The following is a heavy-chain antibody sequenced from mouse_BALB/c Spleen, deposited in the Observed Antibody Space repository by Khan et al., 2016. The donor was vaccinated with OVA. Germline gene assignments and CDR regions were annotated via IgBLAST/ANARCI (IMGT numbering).Heavy chain of an antibody. Sequence: VQLQESGPGLVAPSQSLSITCTVSEFSLTGYGVNWVRQPPGKGLEWLGMIWSDGSTDYNSALKSRLSISKDNSKSQVFLKMNSLQTDDTARYYCARELRLGGFAYWGQGTLVTVSA. CDR2: IWSDGST. J-gene: IGHJ3*01. CDR3: ARELRLGGFAY. D-gene: IGHD1-2*01. V-gene: IGHV2-6-7*01. CDR1: EFSLTGYG.